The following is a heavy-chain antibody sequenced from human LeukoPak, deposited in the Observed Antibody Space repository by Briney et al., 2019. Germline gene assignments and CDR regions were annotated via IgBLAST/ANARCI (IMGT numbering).Heavy chain of an antibody. CDR2: IYSGGDT. V-gene: IGHV3-66*01. CDR1: GFTVRTNY. D-gene: IGHD7-27*01. Sequence: GGSLRLSCAASGFTVRTNYMSWVRQAPGKGLECVSVIYSGGDTYSAGSVKDRFTISRDNSKNTLYLQMNSLRAEDTAVYYCAKENWGFDYWGQGTLVTVSS. J-gene: IGHJ4*02. CDR3: AKENWGFDY.